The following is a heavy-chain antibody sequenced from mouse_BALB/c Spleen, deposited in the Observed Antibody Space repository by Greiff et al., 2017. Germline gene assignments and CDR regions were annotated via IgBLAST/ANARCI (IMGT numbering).Heavy chain of an antibody. CDR1: GYTFTSYW. D-gene: IGHD1-1*01. V-gene: IGHV1-7*01. CDR3: ARRFSITTVVDFDY. J-gene: IGHJ2*01. CDR2: INPSTGYT. Sequence: VQLQQSGAELAKPGASVKMSCKASGYTFTSYWMHWVKQRPGQGLEWIGYINPSTGYTEYNQKFKDKATLTADKSSSTAYMQLSSLTSEDSAVYYCARRFSITTVVDFDYWGQGTTLTVSS.